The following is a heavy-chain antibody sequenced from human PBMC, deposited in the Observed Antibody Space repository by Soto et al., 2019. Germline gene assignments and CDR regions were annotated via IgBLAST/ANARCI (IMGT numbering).Heavy chain of an antibody. V-gene: IGHV4-39*01. CDR1: GGSISSSSYY. Sequence: QLQLQESGPGLVKPSETLSLTCTVSGGSISSSSYYWGWIRQPPGKGLEWIGSIYYSGSTYYNPSLTSRVTISVDTSKNQFSLKLSSVTAADTAVYYCARLDYGDYYFDYWGQGTLVTVSS. J-gene: IGHJ4*02. CDR3: ARLDYGDYYFDY. CDR2: IYYSGST. D-gene: IGHD4-17*01.